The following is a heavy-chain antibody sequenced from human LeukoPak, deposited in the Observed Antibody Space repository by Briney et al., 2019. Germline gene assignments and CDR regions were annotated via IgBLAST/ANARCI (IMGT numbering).Heavy chain of an antibody. J-gene: IGHJ3*02. V-gene: IGHV3-23*01. CDR1: GYTYTSYG. Sequence: SCKASGYTYTSYGISWVRQAPGKGLEWVSAISGSGDSTYYADSVKGRFTISRDISNNTLYLQMKSLRAEDTAVYYCAKDIHTIDALDIWGQGTVVTVSS. CDR3: AKDIHTIDALDI. CDR2: ISGSGDST. D-gene: IGHD3-3*01.